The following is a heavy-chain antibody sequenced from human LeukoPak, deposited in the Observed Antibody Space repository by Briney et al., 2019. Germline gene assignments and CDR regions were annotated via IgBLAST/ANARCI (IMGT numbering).Heavy chain of an antibody. J-gene: IGHJ4*02. D-gene: IGHD3-9*01. CDR3: ARDRGDILTGLFDY. V-gene: IGHV1-69*13. Sequence: GASVKVSCKASGGTFSSYAISWVRQAPGQGLEWMGGIIAIFGTANYAQKFQGRVTITADESTSTAYMELSSLRSEDTAVYYCARDRGDILTGLFDYWGQGTLVTVSS. CDR2: IIAIFGTA. CDR1: GGTFSSYA.